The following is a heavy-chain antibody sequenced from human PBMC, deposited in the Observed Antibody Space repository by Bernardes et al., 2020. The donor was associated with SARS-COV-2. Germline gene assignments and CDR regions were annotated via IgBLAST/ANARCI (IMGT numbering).Heavy chain of an antibody. D-gene: IGHD3-16*01. V-gene: IGHV4-34*01. CDR2: INYSGST. Sequence: SEPLSLTCAVYGGSLSGYYGNWIRQPPGKGLEWSGEINYSGSTNYNPSLKSRVTISVDTSKNQFSLKLTSVTAADTAVYYCVRAVWGIWYFDLWGRGTLVTVSS. CDR1: GGSLSGYY. CDR3: VRAVWGIWYFDL. J-gene: IGHJ2*01.